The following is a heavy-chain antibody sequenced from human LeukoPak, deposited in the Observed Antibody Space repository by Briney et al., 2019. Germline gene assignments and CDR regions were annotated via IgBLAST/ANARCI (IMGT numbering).Heavy chain of an antibody. CDR1: GFTFSSYA. J-gene: IGHJ4*02. CDR2: ISGSGGST. V-gene: IGHV3-23*01. CDR3: ASSIVVVPAATTFDY. D-gene: IGHD2-2*01. Sequence: PGGSLRLSCAASGFTFSSYAMSWVRQAPGKGLEWVSAISGSGGSTYYADSVKGRFTISRDNSKNTLYLQMNSLRAEDTAVYYCASSIVVVPAATTFDYWGQGTLVTVSS.